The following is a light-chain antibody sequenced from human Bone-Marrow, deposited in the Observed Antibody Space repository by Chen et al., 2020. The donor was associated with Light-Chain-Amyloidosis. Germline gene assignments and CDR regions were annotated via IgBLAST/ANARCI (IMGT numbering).Light chain of an antibody. CDR2: VSE. CDR1: SSNIGKNH. J-gene: IGLJ3*02. V-gene: IGLV1-47*01. CDR3: AAWDDSLTGPV. Sequence: QSILIQPPSASGTAGQWVTMSCSGTSSNIGKNHVYWYQQFPGMAPKLLIYVSEPRSSGVPDRFSAAKSGNSASLAINGLRSEDEADYYCAAWDDSLTGPVFGGGTKLTVL.